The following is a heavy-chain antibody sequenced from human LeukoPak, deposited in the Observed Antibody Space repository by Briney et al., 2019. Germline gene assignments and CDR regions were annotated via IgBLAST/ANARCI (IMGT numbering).Heavy chain of an antibody. Sequence: PSETLSLTCTVSGGSISSGDYYWSWIRQPPGKGLEWIGYICYSGSTHYNPSLKSRVTISVDTSKNQFSLKLSSVTAADTAVYYCAREPALHYVFWSGISYYYGMDVWGQGTTVTVSS. D-gene: IGHD3-3*01. CDR1: GGSISSGDYY. V-gene: IGHV4-30-4*01. CDR2: ICYSGST. J-gene: IGHJ6*02. CDR3: AREPALHYVFWSGISYYYGMDV.